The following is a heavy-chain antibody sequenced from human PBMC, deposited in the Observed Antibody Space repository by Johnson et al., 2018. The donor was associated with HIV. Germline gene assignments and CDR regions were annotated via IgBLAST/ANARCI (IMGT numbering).Heavy chain of an antibody. CDR3: ATSTASDAFDI. D-gene: IGHD1-1*01. CDR2: INSDGSST. V-gene: IGHV3-74*02. J-gene: IGHJ3*02. Sequence: VQLVESGGGLVQPGGSLRLSCAASAFTFSSYWIHWVRHAPGKGLVWVSRINSDGSSTCYADSVKGRFTISRDNSKNTWYLQMNSLRAEDTAVYYCATSTASDAFDIWGQGTMVTVSS. CDR1: AFTFSSYW.